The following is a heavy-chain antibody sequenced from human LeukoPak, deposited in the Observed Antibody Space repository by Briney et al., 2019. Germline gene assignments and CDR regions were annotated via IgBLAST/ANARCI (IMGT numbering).Heavy chain of an antibody. CDR3: AAGMGEH. Sequence: PGGSPSPSRAASGFTFSTYWMHWVRQVPGKGLVWVSRINSDGNIITYADSVKGRFIISRDNARNMVYLQMKSLRVEDTAVYYCAAGMGEHWGEGTLVPV. CDR1: GFTFSTYW. D-gene: IGHD5-18*01. CDR2: INSDGNII. J-gene: IGHJ4*02. V-gene: IGHV3-74*01.